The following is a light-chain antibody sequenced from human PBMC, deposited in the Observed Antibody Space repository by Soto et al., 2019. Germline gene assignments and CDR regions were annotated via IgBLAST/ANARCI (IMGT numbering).Light chain of an antibody. Sequence: IQLTQSPSSLSASPGDRVTITCRASEDISTFLAWYQQNPGKAPKLLIYAASTLQSGVPSRFSGSRSGTDFTFTISSLQPEDIATYYCQQYDNVFTFGQGTRLEIK. CDR2: AAS. J-gene: IGKJ5*01. V-gene: IGKV1-9*01. CDR3: QQYDNVFT. CDR1: EDISTF.